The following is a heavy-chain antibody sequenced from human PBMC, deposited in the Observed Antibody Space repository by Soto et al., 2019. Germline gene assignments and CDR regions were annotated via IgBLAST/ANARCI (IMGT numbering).Heavy chain of an antibody. J-gene: IGHJ4*02. CDR2: INPTGGST. V-gene: IGHV1-46*01. Sequence: QVQLVQSGAEVKKPGASVKVSCKASGYTFINYYIHWVRQAPGHGLEWMAIINPTGGSTNYAQKFQGRLTLTMDRSTTTVYVELSSLTSEDTAIYYCARHLAACDVWGQGTLVTVSS. D-gene: IGHD6-25*01. CDR3: ARHLAACDV. CDR1: GYTFINYY.